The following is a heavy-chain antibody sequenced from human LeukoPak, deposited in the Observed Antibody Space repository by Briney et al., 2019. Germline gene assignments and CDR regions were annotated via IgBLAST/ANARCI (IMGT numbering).Heavy chain of an antibody. CDR3: AGWNIVVVPAARIRRTWEHYYYYMDV. V-gene: IGHV4-30-2*01. J-gene: IGHJ6*03. CDR1: GGSISSGGYY. CDR2: IYHSGST. Sequence: SETLSLTCTVSGGSISSGGYYWSWIRQPPGKGLEWIGYIYHSGSTYYNPSLKSRVTISVDRSKDQFSLKLSSVTAADTAVYYCAGWNIVVVPAARIRRTWEHYYYYMDVWGKGTTVTVSS. D-gene: IGHD2-2*01.